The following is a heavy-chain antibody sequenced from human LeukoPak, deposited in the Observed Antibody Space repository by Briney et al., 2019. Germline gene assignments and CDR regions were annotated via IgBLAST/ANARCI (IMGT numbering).Heavy chain of an antibody. V-gene: IGHV3-53*01. CDR1: GFTVSSNY. J-gene: IGHJ5*02. CDR2: IYSGGST. D-gene: IGHD4-17*01. Sequence: PGGSLRLSCAASGFTVSSNYMSWVRQAPGKGLEWVSGIYSGGSTYYADSVKGRFTISRDTSKNTLYLQINSLRVEDTAVYYCIVFGDSNHWGQGTLVTVSS. CDR3: IVFGDSNH.